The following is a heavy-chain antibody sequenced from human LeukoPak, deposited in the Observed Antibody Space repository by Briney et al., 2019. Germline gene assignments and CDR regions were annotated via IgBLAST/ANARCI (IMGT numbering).Heavy chain of an antibody. V-gene: IGHV3-15*01. Sequence: KSGGSLRLSCAASGFSFINAWMSWVRQAPGKGLEWVRHIKSKIDCGTTDYAAPVNGRFTISRDDSKDSLYLQMDSLKTEDTAVYYCSSLRGSSSQYFQHWGQGTLVTVSS. CDR2: IKSKIDCGTT. J-gene: IGHJ1*01. CDR1: GFSFINAW. CDR3: SSLRGSSSQYFQH. D-gene: IGHD6-13*01.